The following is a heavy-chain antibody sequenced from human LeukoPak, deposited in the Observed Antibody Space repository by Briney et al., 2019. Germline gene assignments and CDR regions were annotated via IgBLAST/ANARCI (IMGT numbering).Heavy chain of an antibody. D-gene: IGHD6-19*01. V-gene: IGHV3-30*18. CDR1: GFTFSSCG. J-gene: IGHJ4*02. CDR3: AKDSLSYSSGWYNLGYFDY. CDR2: ISYDGGNK. Sequence: PGRSLRLSCAASGFTFSSCGMHWVRQAPGKGLEWVTFISYDGGNKDYADSVKGRFTISRDNSKNTLYLQMNSLGPEDTAVYYCAKDSLSYSSGWYNLGYFDYWGQGSLVTVSS.